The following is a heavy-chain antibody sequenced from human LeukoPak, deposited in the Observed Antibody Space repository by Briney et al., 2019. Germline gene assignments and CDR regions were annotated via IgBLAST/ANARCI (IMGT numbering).Heavy chain of an antibody. CDR1: GDSVSSSNYY. V-gene: IGHV4-39*07. J-gene: IGHJ6*02. CDR3: ARVGRPPTIFGVVITRRPYYGMDV. CDR2: LYYDGRT. D-gene: IGHD3-3*01. Sequence: PSETLSLTCTVFGDSVSSSNYYWAWFRQPPGKGLDWIGSLYYDGRTYYNPSLKSRVTISVDTSKNQFSLKLSSVTAADTAVYYCARVGRPPTIFGVVITRRPYYGMDVWGQGTTVTVSS.